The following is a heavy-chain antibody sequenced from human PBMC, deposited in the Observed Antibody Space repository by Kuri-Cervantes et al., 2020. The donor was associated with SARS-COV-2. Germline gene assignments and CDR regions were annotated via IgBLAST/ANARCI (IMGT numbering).Heavy chain of an antibody. J-gene: IGHJ3*02. CDR2: IHPGDSDT. Sequence: KVSCKGSGYSFTSYWIGWVRQMPGKGLEWMGIIHPGDSDTRYSPSFQGQVTISADKSISTAYLQWSRLKASDTAMYYCATQLGGVEYSSSGSGAFDIWGQGTMVTVSS. CDR3: ATQLGGVEYSSSGSGAFDI. D-gene: IGHD6-6*01. CDR1: GYSFTSYW. V-gene: IGHV5-51*01.